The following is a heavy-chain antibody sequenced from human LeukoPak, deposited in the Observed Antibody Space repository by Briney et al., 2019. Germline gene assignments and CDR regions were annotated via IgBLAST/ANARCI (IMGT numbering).Heavy chain of an antibody. CDR1: GFIFTNYF. V-gene: IGHV3-7*01. Sequence: GGSLRLPCAASGFIFTNYFMSWVRQAPGKGLEWVASIKHDGSEKYYVDSVRGRFTISRDNTMNSLYLQMSSLRAEDTAVYYCATDRGWRTSGYYLYYFEYWGQGTLVTYSS. CDR3: ATDRGWRTSGYYLYYFEY. CDR2: IKHDGSEK. J-gene: IGHJ4*02. D-gene: IGHD3-3*01.